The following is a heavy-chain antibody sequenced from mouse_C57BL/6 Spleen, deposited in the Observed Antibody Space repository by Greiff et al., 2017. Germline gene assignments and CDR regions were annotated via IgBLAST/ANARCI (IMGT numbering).Heavy chain of an antibody. D-gene: IGHD1-1*01. CDR1: GYTFTSYW. V-gene: IGHV1-52*01. Sequence: VQLQQPGAELVRPGSSVKLSCKASGYTFTSYWMHWVKQRPIQGLEWIGNIDPSDSETHYNQKFKDKATLTVDKSSSTAYMQLSSLTSEDSAVYDCARDYYGSSYEYFDYWGQGTTLTVSS. CDR3: ARDYYGSSYEYFDY. J-gene: IGHJ2*01. CDR2: IDPSDSET.